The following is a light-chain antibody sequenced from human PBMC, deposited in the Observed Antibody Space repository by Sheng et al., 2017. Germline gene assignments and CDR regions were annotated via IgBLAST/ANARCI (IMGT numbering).Light chain of an antibody. CDR2: GNT. CDR1: SSNIGAPYD. Sequence: QSVLTQPPSVSGAPGQRVTVSCSGSSSNIGAPYDVHWYQQLPGTAPKLLIYGNTNRLSGVPDRFSGSKSGTSASLAITGLQAEDEAVYYCQSFDTILSAWVFGGGTKLTVL. V-gene: IGLV1-40*01. CDR3: QSFDTILSAWV. J-gene: IGLJ3*02.